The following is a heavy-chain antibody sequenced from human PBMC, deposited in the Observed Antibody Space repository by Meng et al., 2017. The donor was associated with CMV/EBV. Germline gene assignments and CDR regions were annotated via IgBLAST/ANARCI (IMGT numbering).Heavy chain of an antibody. V-gene: IGHV4-34*01. CDR3: ARKRQGFRGDYVWNWFDP. CDR2: INHSGST. CDR1: SFSGYY. Sequence: SFSGYYWGWIRQPPGKGLEWIGEINHSGSTNYTPSLKSRVTISVDTSKNQFSLKLSSVTAADTAVYYCARKRQGFRGDYVWNWFDPWGQGTLVTVSS. D-gene: IGHD4-17*01. J-gene: IGHJ5*02.